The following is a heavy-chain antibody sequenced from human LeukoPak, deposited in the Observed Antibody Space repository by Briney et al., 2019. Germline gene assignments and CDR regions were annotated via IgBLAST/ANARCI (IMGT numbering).Heavy chain of an antibody. CDR1: GFTFSNYA. CDR3: ARDNSSGYFRDPYFDY. Sequence: GGSLRLSCAASGFTFSNYALNWVRQAPGKGLEWVSSISSSSRYIYYADSMKGRFTISRDNAKNSPYLQMNSLRDEDTAVYYCARDNSSGYFRDPYFDYWGQGTVVTVSS. D-gene: IGHD3-22*01. V-gene: IGHV3-21*01. CDR2: ISSSSRYI. J-gene: IGHJ4*02.